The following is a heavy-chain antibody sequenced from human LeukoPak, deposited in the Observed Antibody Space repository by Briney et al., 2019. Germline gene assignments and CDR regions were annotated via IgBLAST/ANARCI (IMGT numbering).Heavy chain of an antibody. V-gene: IGHV4-59*12. CDR2: IYYSGST. CDR3: ARGRYCSGGSCPYYYGMDV. Sequence: SETLSLTCTVSGGSISSYYWSWIRQPPGKGLEWIGYIYYSGSTNYNPSLKSRVTISVDTSKNQFSLKLSSVTAADTAVYYCARGRYCSGGSCPYYYGMDVWGQGTTVTVSS. J-gene: IGHJ6*02. D-gene: IGHD2-15*01. CDR1: GGSISSYY.